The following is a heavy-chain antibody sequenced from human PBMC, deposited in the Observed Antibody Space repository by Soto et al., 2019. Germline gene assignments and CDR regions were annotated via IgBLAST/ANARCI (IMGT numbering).Heavy chain of an antibody. J-gene: IGHJ5*02. CDR2: TYYRSKWYN. V-gene: IGHV6-1*01. CDR3: ARAHVGTDRYVLEPFDP. D-gene: IGHD1-1*01. Sequence: SQTLSLTCAISGDSVSTNSATWNWIRQSPSRGLEWLGRTYYRSKWYNDYAISLRSRITINPDTSKNQFSLHLNSVIPEDTAVYYCARAHVGTDRYVLEPFDPWGQGTLVTVSS. CDR1: GDSVSTNSAT.